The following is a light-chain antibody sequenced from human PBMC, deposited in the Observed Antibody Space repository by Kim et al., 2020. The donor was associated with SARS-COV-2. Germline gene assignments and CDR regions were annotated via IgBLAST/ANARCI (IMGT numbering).Light chain of an antibody. CDR1: SLRSYY. CDR2: AKN. CDR3: NSRDSSRNHYV. Sequence: SSELTQDPAVSVALGQTVRITCQGDSLRSYYASWYQQKPGQAPVLVIYAKNNRPSGIPDRFSGSSSGNTASLTITGAQAEDEADYYCNSRDSSRNHYVFGTGTKVTVL. J-gene: IGLJ1*01. V-gene: IGLV3-19*01.